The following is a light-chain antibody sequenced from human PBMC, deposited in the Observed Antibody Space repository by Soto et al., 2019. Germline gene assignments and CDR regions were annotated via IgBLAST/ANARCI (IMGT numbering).Light chain of an antibody. J-gene: IGKJ2*01. Sequence: DIQMTQSPSTLSASVGDRVTITCRASQTINIWLAWYQQKPGKAPKLLISKASSLESGVPSRFSGSGSGTEFTLTISSLQPDDFATYYCQQYKAYSYTFGQGTELVVK. CDR2: KAS. CDR3: QQYKAYSYT. CDR1: QTINIW. V-gene: IGKV1-5*03.